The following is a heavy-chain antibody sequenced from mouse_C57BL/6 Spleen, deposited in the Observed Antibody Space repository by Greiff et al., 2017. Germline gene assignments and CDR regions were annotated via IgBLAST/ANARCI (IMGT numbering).Heavy chain of an antibody. CDR2: IWTGGGT. D-gene: IGHD1-1*01. CDR3: AREDYGSSYEWYFGV. Sequence: QVQLKESGPGLVAPSQSLSITCTVSGFSLTSYAISWVRQPPGKGLEWLGVIWTGGGTNYNSALKSRLSISKDNSKSQVFLKMNSLQTDDTARYXCAREDYGSSYEWYFGVWGTGTTVTVSS. CDR1: GFSLTSYA. J-gene: IGHJ1*03. V-gene: IGHV2-9-1*01.